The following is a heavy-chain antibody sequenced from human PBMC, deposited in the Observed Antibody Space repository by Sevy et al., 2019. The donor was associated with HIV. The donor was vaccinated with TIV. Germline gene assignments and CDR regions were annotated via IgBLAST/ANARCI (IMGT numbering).Heavy chain of an antibody. J-gene: IGHJ4*02. Sequence: GESLKISCAASGFTFSSYWMSWVRQAPGKGLEWVANIKQDGSEKYYVDSVKGRFTISRDNAKNSLYLQMNSLRAEDTAVYYCAGIRAVAGTWGYWGQGTLVTVSS. V-gene: IGHV3-7*03. CDR2: IKQDGSEK. CDR3: AGIRAVAGTWGY. D-gene: IGHD6-19*01. CDR1: GFTFSSYW.